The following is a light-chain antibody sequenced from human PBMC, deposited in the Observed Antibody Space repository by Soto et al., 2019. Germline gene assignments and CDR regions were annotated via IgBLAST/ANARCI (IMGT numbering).Light chain of an antibody. CDR2: AAS. CDR3: QQDNSLPRT. J-gene: IGKJ3*01. V-gene: IGKV1D-12*01. CDR1: QDFSVW. Sequence: DIQMTQSPSSVSASVGDRVTITCRASQDFSVWLAWYQQKPGKASKLLIYAASKLQTGVPSRFSGSGSGTDLTLSIPSLQPEDFATYYCQQDNSLPRTFGPGTKVDIK.